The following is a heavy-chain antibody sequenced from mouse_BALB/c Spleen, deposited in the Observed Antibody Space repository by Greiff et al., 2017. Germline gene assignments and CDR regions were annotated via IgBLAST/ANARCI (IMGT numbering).Heavy chain of an antibody. J-gene: IGHJ2*01. CDR1: GYSFTGYS. Sequence: VQLQQSGPELVKPGASMKISCKASGYSFTGYSMNWVKQRHGKNLEWIGLINPDNGGTSYNQKFKGKATLTVDKSSSTAYMELLSMTYEDSAVYYCERGHFYGSNYDFDYWGQGTPLTVSS. CDR3: ERGHFYGSNYDFDY. V-gene: IGHV1-26*01. D-gene: IGHD1-1*01. CDR2: INPDNGGT.